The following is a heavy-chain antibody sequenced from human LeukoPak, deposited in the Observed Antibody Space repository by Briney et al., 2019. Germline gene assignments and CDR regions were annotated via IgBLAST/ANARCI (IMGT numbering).Heavy chain of an antibody. Sequence: PGGSLRLSCAASGFTFSDYYMSWIRQAPGKGLEWVSVIYSGGSTYYADSVKGRFTISRDNSKNTLYLQMNSLRAEDTAVYYCARDRGSGWFGYFDYWGQGTLVTVSS. J-gene: IGHJ4*02. V-gene: IGHV3-53*01. D-gene: IGHD6-13*01. CDR2: IYSGGST. CDR1: GFTFSDYY. CDR3: ARDRGSGWFGYFDY.